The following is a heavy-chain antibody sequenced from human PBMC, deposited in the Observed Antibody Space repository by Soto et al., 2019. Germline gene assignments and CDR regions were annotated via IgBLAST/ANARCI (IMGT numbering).Heavy chain of an antibody. CDR1: GYLFTNFW. CDR3: ARGGDEINPRKYSLDI. D-gene: IGHD3-16*01. CDR2: IWPGDSDT. Sequence: PGESLKISCQGAGYLFTNFWIGWVRQRPGKGLEWMGIIWPGDSDTRYSPSFEGQVTISADKSINTIHLQWSSLKASDTAMYYCARGGDEINPRKYSLDIWGRGTLVTVSS. J-gene: IGHJ4*02. V-gene: IGHV5-51*01.